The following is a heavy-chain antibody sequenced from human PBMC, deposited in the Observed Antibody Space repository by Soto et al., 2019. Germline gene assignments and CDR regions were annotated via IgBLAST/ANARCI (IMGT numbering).Heavy chain of an antibody. CDR2: IIPVFGPA. J-gene: IGHJ3*02. CDR1: GGTFSSYG. CDR3: AVDRRPHAFDI. Sequence: QVQLVQSGAGVKKPGSSVKVSCKASGGTFSSYGVSWVRQAPGQGLEWMGGIIPVFGPANYAQSFQGRVTITADESTSTAYMELSSLRSEDTAVYYCAVDRRPHAFDIWGQGTMVTFSS. D-gene: IGHD5-12*01. V-gene: IGHV1-69*12.